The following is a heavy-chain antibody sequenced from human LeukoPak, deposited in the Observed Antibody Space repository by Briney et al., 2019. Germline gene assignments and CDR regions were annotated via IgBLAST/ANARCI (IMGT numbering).Heavy chain of an antibody. D-gene: IGHD3-22*01. CDR3: AKYGLAAHYYDSSGYRYYFDY. J-gene: IGHJ4*02. V-gene: IGHV3-23*01. CDR2: ISGSGDRT. Sequence: GGSLRLSCAASGFTFSSFAMSWVRQGPGKGLEWVSAISGSGDRTYYTDSVKGRFTISRDPSKNTLYLQMNSLRAEDTAVYYCAKYGLAAHYYDSSGYRYYFDYWGQGTLVTVSS. CDR1: GFTFSSFA.